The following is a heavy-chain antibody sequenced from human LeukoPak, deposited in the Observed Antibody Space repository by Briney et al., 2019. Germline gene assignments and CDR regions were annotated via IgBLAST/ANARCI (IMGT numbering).Heavy chain of an antibody. CDR3: ARDQPYYDSNGYPS. V-gene: IGHV3-74*01. Sequence: GGSLRLSCAASGFSFRSYWMHWVRQAPGKGLVWVSRINSDGSSTSYADSVKGRFTISRDNAKNTLYLQMNSLRAEDTAVYYCARDQPYYDSNGYPSWSQGTLVTVSS. D-gene: IGHD3-22*01. CDR2: INSDGSST. CDR1: GFSFRSYW. J-gene: IGHJ5*02.